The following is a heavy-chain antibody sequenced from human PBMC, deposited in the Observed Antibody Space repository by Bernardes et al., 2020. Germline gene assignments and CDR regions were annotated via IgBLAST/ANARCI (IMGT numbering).Heavy chain of an antibody. CDR3: ARAHTRFCSGGNCYSEGYFPH. V-gene: IGHV3-48*02. CDR2: ISSSSSTI. CDR1: GFTFSSYG. D-gene: IGHD2-15*01. J-gene: IGHJ1*01. Sequence: GGSLRLSCAASGFTFSSYGMNWVRQAPGRGLEWLSYISSSSSTIYYADSVKGRFTISRDNAKNSLYLQMNSLRDEDTAVYYCARAHTRFCSGGNCYSEGYFPHWGQGTLVTVSS.